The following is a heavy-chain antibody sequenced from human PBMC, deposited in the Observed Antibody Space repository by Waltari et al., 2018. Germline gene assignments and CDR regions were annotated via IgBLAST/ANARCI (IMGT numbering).Heavy chain of an antibody. CDR2: ITWESDNI. Sequence: EVQLVESGGGLVQPGESLTLSCAASGFTFDDYAMHWVRQRPGKGLEWVSGITWESDNIDYADSVRVRFSISRDNAQSILFLTMNSLKPEDTALYFCARDTGEYRVLDYWGQGTLVTVSS. J-gene: IGHJ4*02. CDR1: GFTFDDYA. D-gene: IGHD4-17*01. V-gene: IGHV3-9*01. CDR3: ARDTGEYRVLDY.